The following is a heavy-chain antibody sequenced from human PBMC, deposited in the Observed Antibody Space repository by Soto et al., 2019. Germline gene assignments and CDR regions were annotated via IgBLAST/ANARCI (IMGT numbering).Heavy chain of an antibody. Sequence: ASLKVSCKASGYTFTSYAMHWVRQAPGQRLEWMGWINAGNGNTKYSQKFQGRVTITRDTSASTAYMELSSLRSEDTAVYYCARDTPSVYYDSSGYYSPLDYWGQGTLVTVSS. CDR3: ARDTPSVYYDSSGYYSPLDY. D-gene: IGHD3-22*01. CDR2: INAGNGNT. V-gene: IGHV1-3*01. J-gene: IGHJ4*02. CDR1: GYTFTSYA.